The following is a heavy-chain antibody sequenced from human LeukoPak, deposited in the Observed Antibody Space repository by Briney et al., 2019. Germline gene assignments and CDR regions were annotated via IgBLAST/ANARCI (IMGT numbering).Heavy chain of an antibody. Sequence: SETLSLTCTVSGGSISPYYWSWVRQPPGEGLEWIGQIEQSGSTNYNPSLKSRATISADTSKSQFSLRLSSMTAADTAVYYCARLIRKVRGVGVDPWGQGTLVTVSS. CDR2: IEQSGST. CDR3: ARLIRKVRGVGVDP. CDR1: GGSISPYY. V-gene: IGHV4-34*01. D-gene: IGHD3-10*01. J-gene: IGHJ5*02.